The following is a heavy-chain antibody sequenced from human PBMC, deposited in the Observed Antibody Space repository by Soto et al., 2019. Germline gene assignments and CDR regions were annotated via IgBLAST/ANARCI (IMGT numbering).Heavy chain of an antibody. Sequence: EVQLLESGGGLVQPGGSLRLSCAASGFTFSSYAMSWVRQAPGKGLEWVSAISGSGGSTYYADSVKGRFTISRDNSKNTRYLQMNSLRVEDTAVYYCAKGVDILTGYSMHYWGQGTLVTVSS. V-gene: IGHV3-23*01. CDR1: GFTFSSYA. J-gene: IGHJ4*02. CDR2: ISGSGGST. D-gene: IGHD3-9*01. CDR3: AKGVDILTGYSMHY.